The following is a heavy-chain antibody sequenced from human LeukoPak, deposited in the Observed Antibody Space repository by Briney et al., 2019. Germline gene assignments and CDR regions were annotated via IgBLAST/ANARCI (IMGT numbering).Heavy chain of an antibody. CDR3: TTDLAYCSSTSCYEEEVYFDY. Sequence: GGPLRLSCAASGFIFSNAWMSWVRQAPGKGLEWVGRIKSKTDGGTTDYAAPVKGRFTISRDDSKNTLYLQMKSLKTEDTAVYYCTTDLAYCSSTSCYEEEVYFDYWGQGTLVTVSS. CDR1: GFIFSNAW. J-gene: IGHJ4*02. V-gene: IGHV3-15*01. D-gene: IGHD2-2*01. CDR2: IKSKTDGGTT.